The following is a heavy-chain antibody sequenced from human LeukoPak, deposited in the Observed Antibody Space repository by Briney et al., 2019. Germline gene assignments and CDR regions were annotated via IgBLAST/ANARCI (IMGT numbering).Heavy chain of an antibody. CDR1: GYTFTSYD. CDR2: INPNSGDT. CDR3: ARVMAVDNDLTMFANEDDAFDI. V-gene: IGHV1-2*02. Sequence: ASVKVSCKASGYTFTSYDINWVRQAPGQGLEWMGWINPNSGDTKDAQKFQGRVTMTRDTSINTAYMELSRLRSDDTAVYYCARVMAVDNDLTMFANEDDAFDIWGQGTMVTVSS. D-gene: IGHD2-8*01. J-gene: IGHJ3*02.